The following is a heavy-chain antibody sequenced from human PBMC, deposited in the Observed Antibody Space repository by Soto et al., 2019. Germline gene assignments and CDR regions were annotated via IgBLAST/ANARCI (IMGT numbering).Heavy chain of an antibody. D-gene: IGHD3-22*01. CDR3: ARGASYYYDSSGYYDY. J-gene: IGHJ4*02. Sequence: QVQLVQSGAEVKKPGSSVKVSCKASGGTFSSYTISWVRQAPGQGLEWMGRIIPILGIANYAQKFQGRVTITADKSTSTAYMELSSLRSEDTAVYYCARGASYYYDSSGYYDYWGQGTLVTVSS. CDR1: GGTFSSYT. CDR2: IIPILGIA. V-gene: IGHV1-69*02.